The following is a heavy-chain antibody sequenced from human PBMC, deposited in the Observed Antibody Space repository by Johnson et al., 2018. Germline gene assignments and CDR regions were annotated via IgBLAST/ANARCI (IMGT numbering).Heavy chain of an antibody. J-gene: IGHJ4*02. CDR2: ITRGGGHT. D-gene: IGHD2-2*01. Sequence: VQLQESGGGLVQPGGSLRLSCAASGFTFSTYAMSWVRQAPGKGLEWVSFITRGGGHTYYADSVKGRFTISRDNSKNTLYLQMNSLTAEDTAVYYCAKDHPLCVGTNCLLYDSWGQGTLVTVSS. CDR3: AKDHPLCVGTNCLLYDS. CDR1: GFTFSTYA. V-gene: IGHV3-23*01.